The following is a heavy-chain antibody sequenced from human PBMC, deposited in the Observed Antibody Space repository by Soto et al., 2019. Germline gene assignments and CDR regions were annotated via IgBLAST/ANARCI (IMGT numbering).Heavy chain of an antibody. CDR1: GGTFSSYT. CDR2: IIPILGIA. J-gene: IGHJ6*03. CDR3: ARDIDDYYYYMDV. V-gene: IGHV1-69*04. Sequence: ASVKVSCKASGGTFSSYTISWVRQAPGQGLEWMGRIIPILGIANYAQKFQGRVTITADKSTSTAYMELSSLRSEDTAVYYCARDIDDYYYYMDVWGKGTTVTVSS.